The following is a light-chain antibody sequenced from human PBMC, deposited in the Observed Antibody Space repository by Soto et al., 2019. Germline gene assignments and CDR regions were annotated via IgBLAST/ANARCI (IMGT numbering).Light chain of an antibody. Sequence: EIVLTQSPGTLSLSPGERATLSCRASQSVSSSYLAWYQQKPGQAPRLLIYGASSRATGIPDRFSGSGSGTDFTLTISRLEPEDFAGYYCQQYGSPPQTFGQGTKVDIK. CDR2: GAS. CDR1: QSVSSSY. J-gene: IGKJ1*01. CDR3: QQYGSPPQT. V-gene: IGKV3-20*01.